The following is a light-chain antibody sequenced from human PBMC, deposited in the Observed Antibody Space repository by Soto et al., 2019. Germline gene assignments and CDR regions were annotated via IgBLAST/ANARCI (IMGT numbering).Light chain of an antibody. CDR1: QHISDY. J-gene: IGKJ4*01. V-gene: IGKV1-33*01. CDR3: HQYFNPRT. CDR2: DAS. Sequence: DTQLTQSPSSLSASVGDRVTITCQASQHISDYLNWYQQKPGKAPKLLIYDASKLETGVPSRFSGSGSGTDFTFTISSLQPEDSATYYCHQYFNPRTFGGGTKVDIK.